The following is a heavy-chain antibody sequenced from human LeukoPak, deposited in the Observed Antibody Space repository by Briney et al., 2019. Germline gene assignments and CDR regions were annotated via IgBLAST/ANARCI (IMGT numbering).Heavy chain of an antibody. D-gene: IGHD3-22*01. Sequence: SETLSLTCAVYGGSFSGYYWSWIPKPPGKGRDGMGEINHSGSTNYNPSLKSRVTISVDTSKNQFSLKLSSVTAADTAVYYCARGPYYYDSSGYSPRPPDYWGQGTLVTVSS. CDR3: ARGPYYYDSSGYSPRPPDY. CDR1: GGSFSGYY. V-gene: IGHV4-34*01. J-gene: IGHJ4*02. CDR2: INHSGST.